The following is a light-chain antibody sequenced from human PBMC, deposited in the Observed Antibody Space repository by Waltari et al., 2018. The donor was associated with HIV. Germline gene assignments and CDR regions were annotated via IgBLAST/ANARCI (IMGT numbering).Light chain of an antibody. CDR1: QTLLFSSNNKNY. J-gene: IGKJ2*01. CDR2: WAS. Sequence: DIVMTQSPDSLTVSLGERATIHCKPNQTLLFSSNNKNYLAWYQQKPRQPPKLLIYWASSRESGVPERFIGSGSVTNFSLTITSLQAEDVAIYYCQQYFNTPYTFGRGTKVEI. V-gene: IGKV4-1*01. CDR3: QQYFNTPYT.